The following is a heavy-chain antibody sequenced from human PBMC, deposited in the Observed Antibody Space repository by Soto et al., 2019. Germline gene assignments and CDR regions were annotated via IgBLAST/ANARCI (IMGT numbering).Heavy chain of an antibody. CDR2: ISWNSGSI. Sequence: PGGSLRLSCAASGFTFDDYAMHWVRQAPGKGLEWVSGISWNSGSIGYADSVKGRFTISRDNAKNSLYLQMNNLRAEDTALYYCAKDGEVVAATIGAFDIWGQGTMVTVSS. J-gene: IGHJ3*02. V-gene: IGHV3-9*01. D-gene: IGHD2-15*01. CDR3: AKDGEVVAATIGAFDI. CDR1: GFTFDDYA.